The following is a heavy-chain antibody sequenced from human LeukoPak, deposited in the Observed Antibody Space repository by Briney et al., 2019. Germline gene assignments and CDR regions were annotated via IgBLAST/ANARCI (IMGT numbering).Heavy chain of an antibody. CDR3: ARDYGSGQLDY. V-gene: IGHV1-2*02. J-gene: IGHJ4*02. D-gene: IGHD6-19*01. Sequence: ASVKVSCKASGYTFTGYYMHWVRQAPGQGLEWMGWINPNSGGTNYAHNFQGRVTMTTATSTSTAYTELRSLRSDDTALYFCARDYGSGQLDYWGQGTLVTVSS. CDR2: INPNSGGT. CDR1: GYTFTGYY.